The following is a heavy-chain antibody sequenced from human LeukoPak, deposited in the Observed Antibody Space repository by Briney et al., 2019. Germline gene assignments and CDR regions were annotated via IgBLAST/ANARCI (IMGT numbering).Heavy chain of an antibody. D-gene: IGHD3-10*01. CDR3: AKDGRRFGELDFWDYYYYMDV. J-gene: IGHJ6*03. V-gene: IGHV3-9*01. Sequence: RPGGSLRLSCEATGFTFSLYAMHWVRQAPGKGLEWVSGISWNSGSIGYADSVKGRFTISRDNAKNSLYLQMNSLRAEDTALYYCAKDGRRFGELDFWDYYYYMDVWGKGTTVTISS. CDR2: ISWNSGSI. CDR1: GFTFSLYA.